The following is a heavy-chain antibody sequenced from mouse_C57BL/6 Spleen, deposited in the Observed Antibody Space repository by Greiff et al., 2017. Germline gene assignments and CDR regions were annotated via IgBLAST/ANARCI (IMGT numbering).Heavy chain of an antibody. CDR3: ARCASDYYGSSDWYFDV. CDR1: GYTFTDYN. J-gene: IGHJ1*03. Sequence: EVQLQQSGPELVKPGASVKMSCKASGYTFTDYNMHWVKQSHGKSLEWIGYINPNNGGTSYNQKFKGKATLTVNKSSSTAYMELRSLTSEDSAVYYCARCASDYYGSSDWYFDVWGTGTTVTVSS. V-gene: IGHV1-22*01. CDR2: INPNNGGT. D-gene: IGHD1-1*01.